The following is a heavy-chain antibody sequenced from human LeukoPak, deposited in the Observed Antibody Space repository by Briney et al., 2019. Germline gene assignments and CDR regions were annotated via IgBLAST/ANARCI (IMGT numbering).Heavy chain of an antibody. CDR1: GYTFTGYY. CDR3: ARVSSSWTYIAFDI. Sequence: ASVKVSRKASGYTFTGYYMHWVRQAPGQGLEWMGWINPNSGGTNYAQKFQGRVTMTRDTSISTAYMELSRLRSDDTAVYYCARVSSSWTYIAFDIWGQGTMVTVSS. V-gene: IGHV1-2*02. CDR2: INPNSGGT. J-gene: IGHJ3*02. D-gene: IGHD3-10*01.